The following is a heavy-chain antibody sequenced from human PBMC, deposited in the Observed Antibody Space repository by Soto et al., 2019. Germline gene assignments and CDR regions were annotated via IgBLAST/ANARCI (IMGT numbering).Heavy chain of an antibody. J-gene: IGHJ4*02. CDR1: GFTFSDYY. CDR2: ISSSGSTI. Sequence: PGGSLRLSCAASGFTFSDYYMSWIRQAPGKGLEWVSYISSSGSTIYYADSVKGRFTISRDNAKNSLYLQMNSLRAEDTAVYYCARDVSDFWSGYWATSAYYFDYWGQGTLVTVSS. D-gene: IGHD3-3*01. CDR3: ARDVSDFWSGYWATSAYYFDY. V-gene: IGHV3-11*01.